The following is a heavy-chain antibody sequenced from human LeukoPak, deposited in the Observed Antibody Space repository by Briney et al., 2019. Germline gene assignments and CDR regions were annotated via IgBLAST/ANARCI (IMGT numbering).Heavy chain of an antibody. CDR2: ISSSSSTI. J-gene: IGHJ4*02. CDR1: GFTFSSYG. Sequence: GGSLRLSCAASGFTFSSYGMTWVRQAPGKGLEWVSYISSSSSTIYYADSVKGRLTISRDNAKNSLYLQMNSLRVEDTAVYYCARAHNWKYGTFDYWGQGTLVTVSS. V-gene: IGHV3-48*04. CDR3: ARAHNWKYGTFDY. D-gene: IGHD1-7*01.